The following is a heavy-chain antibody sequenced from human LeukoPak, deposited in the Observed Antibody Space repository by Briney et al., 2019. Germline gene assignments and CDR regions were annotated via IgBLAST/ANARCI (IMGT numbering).Heavy chain of an antibody. J-gene: IGHJ6*02. D-gene: IGHD6-13*01. CDR1: GGSISSYY. CDR3: ARELSSSWYSYYYYGMDV. Sequence: SETLSLTCTVSGGSISSYYWSWIRQPAGKGLEWIGRIYTSGSTNYNPSLKSRVTMPVDTSKNQFSLKLSSVTAADTAVYYCARELSSSWYSYYYYGMDVWGQGTTVTVSS. V-gene: IGHV4-4*07. CDR2: IYTSGST.